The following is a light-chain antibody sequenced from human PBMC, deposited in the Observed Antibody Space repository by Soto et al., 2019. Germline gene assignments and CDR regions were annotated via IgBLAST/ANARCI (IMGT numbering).Light chain of an antibody. CDR2: DAS. J-gene: IGKJ4*01. Sequence: DIQMTQSPSTLSASVGDRVTITCRASQSISSWLAWYQQKPGKAPKLLIYDASSLKSGVPSRFSGSGSGTEFTLTISSLQPDDFATYYCQQYNTYSLFGGGTKVDIK. V-gene: IGKV1-5*01. CDR3: QQYNTYSL. CDR1: QSISSW.